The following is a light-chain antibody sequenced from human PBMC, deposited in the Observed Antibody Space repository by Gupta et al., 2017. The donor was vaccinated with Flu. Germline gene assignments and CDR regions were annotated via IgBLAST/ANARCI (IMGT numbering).Light chain of an antibody. CDR2: EGS. CDR3: CSYAGSDVDV. Sequence: WNTISCTGTSSDVGRVNLVSWYQQYPGKAPKLRRDEGSRRPSGVSNRVSGSKSGNTASLTISGLQAEDEADYYCCSYAGSDVDVFGTGTKVTV. V-gene: IGLV2-23*01. J-gene: IGLJ1*01. CDR1: SSDVGRVNL.